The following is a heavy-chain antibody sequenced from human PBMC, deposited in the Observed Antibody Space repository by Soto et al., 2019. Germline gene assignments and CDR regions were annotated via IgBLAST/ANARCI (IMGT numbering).Heavy chain of an antibody. Sequence: SETLSLTCTVSGDSMSGSYWSWIRQSPGKGLEWIGYIYFSGSTSYNPSLKSRVTMSVDTSKNLFSLKMTSVTAADTAVYFCARGGWYVDFWGQGTVVTVSS. J-gene: IGHJ4*02. CDR2: IYFSGST. V-gene: IGHV4-59*01. D-gene: IGHD1-26*01. CDR3: ARGGWYVDF. CDR1: GDSMSGSY.